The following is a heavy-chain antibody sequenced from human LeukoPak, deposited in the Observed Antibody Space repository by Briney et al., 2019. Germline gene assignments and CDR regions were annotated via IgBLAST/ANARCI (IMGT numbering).Heavy chain of an antibody. CDR1: GYTFTSYG. J-gene: IGHJ4*02. Sequence: ASVKVSCKASGYTFTSYGIGWVRQAPGQGLEWMGWISAYNDNTNYAQKLQGRVTTTTDTFTNTAYMELRSLRSDDTAVYYCARDDLHGDLDFDYWGQGTLVTVSS. V-gene: IGHV1-18*04. CDR3: ARDDLHGDLDFDY. CDR2: ISAYNDNT. D-gene: IGHD4-17*01.